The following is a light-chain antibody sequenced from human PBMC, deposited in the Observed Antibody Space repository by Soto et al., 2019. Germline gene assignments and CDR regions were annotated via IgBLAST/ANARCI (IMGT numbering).Light chain of an antibody. Sequence: DIQMTQSPSSLSASVGDRVTITCRTSQNIYNSLNWYQQTEGRAPAVLIYGASALQSGVPVRFRGSASGTDFTLTIRNMQREDFATYYCLQTYNLPRTFGQGTKVDIK. CDR2: GAS. V-gene: IGKV1-39*01. J-gene: IGKJ1*01. CDR3: LQTYNLPRT. CDR1: QNIYNS.